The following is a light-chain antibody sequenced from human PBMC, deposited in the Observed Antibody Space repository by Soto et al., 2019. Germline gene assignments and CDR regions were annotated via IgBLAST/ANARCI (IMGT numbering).Light chain of an antibody. Sequence: DIQMTQSPSSLSASVGDRVTIACRASQSISSYLNWYQLKPGKAPKLLIYAASSLQSGVPSRFSGSGSGTVFTHTISSLQPEDFAIYYCQQSFNTPWTFGQGTKVDIK. V-gene: IGKV1-39*01. CDR3: QQSFNTPWT. CDR2: AAS. CDR1: QSISSY. J-gene: IGKJ1*01.